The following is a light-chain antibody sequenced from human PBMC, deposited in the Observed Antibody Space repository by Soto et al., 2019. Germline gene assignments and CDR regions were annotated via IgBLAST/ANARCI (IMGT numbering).Light chain of an antibody. J-gene: IGKJ1*01. CDR3: QQYRTTPSWT. CDR2: WAS. V-gene: IGKV4-1*01. Sequence: DIVMTQSPDSLAVSLGERATINCKSSQSVLYSSNNRNYLAWYQQKPGQPPKLLIYWASTRESGVPDRFSGSGSGTDLTLTISNLQAEDVAVYYCQQYRTTPSWTFGQGTKGEIK. CDR1: QSVLYSSNNRNY.